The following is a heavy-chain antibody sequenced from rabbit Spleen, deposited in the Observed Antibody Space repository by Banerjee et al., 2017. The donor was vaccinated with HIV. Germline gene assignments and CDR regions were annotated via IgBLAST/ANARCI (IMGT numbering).Heavy chain of an antibody. CDR1: GVSFSSTSY. Sequence: QSLEESGGDLVKPGASLTLTCTASGVSFSSTSYMCWVRQAPGKGLEWIACIDAGSSGFTYFATWAKGRFTCSKASSTTVTLQMTRLTAADTATYFCARDTSSSFSSYGMDLWGTGTLVTV. V-gene: IGHV1S40*01. D-gene: IGHD1-1*01. CDR3: ARDTSSSFSSYGMDL. CDR2: IDAGSSGFT. J-gene: IGHJ6*01.